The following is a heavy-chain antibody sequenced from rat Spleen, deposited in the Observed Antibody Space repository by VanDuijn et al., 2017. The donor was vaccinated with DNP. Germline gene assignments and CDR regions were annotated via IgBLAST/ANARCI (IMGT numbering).Heavy chain of an antibody. Sequence: EVQLQESGPGLVKPSQSLSLTCSVTGYSITNNYWGWIRKFPGNKMEYIGHISYSGGTHYNPSLKSRISITRDTSKNQFFLQLNSVTTEDTATYYCTTDFERGYWGQGVMVTVSS. J-gene: IGHJ2*01. CDR1: GYSITNNY. D-gene: IGHD1-11*01. CDR3: TTDFERGY. CDR2: ISYSGGT. V-gene: IGHV3-1*01.